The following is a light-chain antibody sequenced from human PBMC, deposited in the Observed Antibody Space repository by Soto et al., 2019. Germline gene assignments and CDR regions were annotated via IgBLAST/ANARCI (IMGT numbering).Light chain of an antibody. Sequence: EIVMTQSPVTLSVSPGERATLSCRASQSVSSNLAWYQQKPGQAPRLLIFAASTRATGFPARFSGSGSGTDFTLTISSLQSEDFAVYYCQQYSNWPPYTFGQGTKLVIK. J-gene: IGKJ2*01. V-gene: IGKV3-15*01. CDR1: QSVSSN. CDR3: QQYSNWPPYT. CDR2: AAS.